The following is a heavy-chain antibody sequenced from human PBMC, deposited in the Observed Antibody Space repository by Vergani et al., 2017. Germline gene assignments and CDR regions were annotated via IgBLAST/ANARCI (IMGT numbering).Heavy chain of an antibody. V-gene: IGHV1-69*12. CDR1: GGTFSSYA. CDR2: IIPIFGTA. CDR3: ARVGKFYGDYQKAFDS. D-gene: IGHD4-17*01. Sequence: QVQLVQSGAEVKKPGSSVTVSCKASGGTFSSYAISWVRQAPGQGLEWMGGIIPIFGTANYAQKFQGRVTITADETTSTAYMELRSLRSEAAVVYYCARVGKFYGDYQKAFDSWGQGTLVTVSS. J-gene: IGHJ4*02.